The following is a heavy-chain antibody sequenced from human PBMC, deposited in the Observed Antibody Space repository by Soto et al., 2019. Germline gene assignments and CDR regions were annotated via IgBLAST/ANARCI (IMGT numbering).Heavy chain of an antibody. Sequence: PGGSLRLSCAASGFTFSSYAMSWVRQAPGKGLEWVSAISGSGGSTYYADSVKGRFTIARDNSKNTLYLQMNSLRAEDTAVYYCAKGSIVVPKPIAYWGQGTLVTVSS. D-gene: IGHD2-15*01. CDR3: AKGSIVVPKPIAY. CDR1: GFTFSSYA. J-gene: IGHJ4*02. CDR2: ISGSGGST. V-gene: IGHV3-23*01.